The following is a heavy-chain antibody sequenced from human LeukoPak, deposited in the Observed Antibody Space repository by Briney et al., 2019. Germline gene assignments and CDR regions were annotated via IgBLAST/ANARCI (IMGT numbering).Heavy chain of an antibody. Sequence: PGGSLRLSCAASGFTFSSYGMHRVRQAPGKGLEWVAVIWYDGSNKYYADSVKGRFTISRDNSKNTLYLQMNSLRAEDTAVYYCARSAIGGSSWYSGSMDVWGQGTTVTVSS. CDR2: IWYDGSNK. CDR3: ARSAIGGSSWYSGSMDV. D-gene: IGHD6-13*01. J-gene: IGHJ6*02. CDR1: GFTFSSYG. V-gene: IGHV3-33*01.